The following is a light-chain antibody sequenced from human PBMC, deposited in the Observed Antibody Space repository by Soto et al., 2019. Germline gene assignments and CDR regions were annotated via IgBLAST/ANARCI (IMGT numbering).Light chain of an antibody. CDR1: SSDVGAYDF. CDR3: SSYTSSSTRV. J-gene: IGLJ1*01. Sequence: QSVLTQPASVSGSPGQSITISCTGTSSDVGAYDFVSWYQQHPDKAPKLMIYEVSNRPSGVSNRFSGSKSVNTATLTISGLQAEDEADYYCSSYTSSSTRVSGPGTKVTVL. V-gene: IGLV2-14*03. CDR2: EVS.